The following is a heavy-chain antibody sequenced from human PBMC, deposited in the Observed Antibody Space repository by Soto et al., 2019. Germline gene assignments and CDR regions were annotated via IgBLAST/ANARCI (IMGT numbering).Heavy chain of an antibody. CDR1: GFTLSSYA. CDR2: ISASGGST. Sequence: EVQLLESGGGLVQPGGSLRLSCAASGFTLSSYAMTWVRQAPGKGLEWVSAISASGGSTYYADSVKGRFTISRESSKNTLYLQMNRLRAEDTALYYCAKCPPTATTLGWFDPWRQGTLVTVSS. CDR3: AKCPPTATTLGWFDP. V-gene: IGHV3-23*01. D-gene: IGHD1-1*01. J-gene: IGHJ5*02.